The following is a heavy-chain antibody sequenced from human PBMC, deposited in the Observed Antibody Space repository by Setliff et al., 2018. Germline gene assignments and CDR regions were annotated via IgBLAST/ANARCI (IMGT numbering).Heavy chain of an antibody. J-gene: IGHJ5*02. CDR1: GYTFTDDY. V-gene: IGHV1-2*02. D-gene: IGHD4-17*01. Sequence: ASVKVSCKASGYTFTDDYMYWVKQAPGKGLEWMGWINPNSGGTNYAQKFQGRVTMTRDTSISTAYMELSRLRSDDTAVYSCARSRLYGGWFDPWGQGTLVTVSS. CDR3: ARSRLYGGWFDP. CDR2: INPNSGGT.